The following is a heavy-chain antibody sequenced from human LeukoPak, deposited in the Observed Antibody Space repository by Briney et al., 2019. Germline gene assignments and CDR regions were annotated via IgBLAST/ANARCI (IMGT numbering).Heavy chain of an antibody. CDR1: GFTFSRYW. Sequence: GGSLRLSCAASGFTFSRYWMSWVRQAPRKGLEWVANIKVDGSEKYYVDSVKGRFTISRDNAKNSLFLQMNSLRAGDTAVYYCARDKGDYDTSGSLFVFGGQGTLVTVSS. CDR2: IKVDGSEK. CDR3: ARDKGDYDTSGSLFVF. J-gene: IGHJ4*02. D-gene: IGHD3-22*01. V-gene: IGHV3-7*03.